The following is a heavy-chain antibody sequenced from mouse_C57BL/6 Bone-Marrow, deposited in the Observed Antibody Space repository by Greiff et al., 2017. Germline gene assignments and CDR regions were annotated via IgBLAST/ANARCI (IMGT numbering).Heavy chain of an antibody. J-gene: IGHJ2*01. CDR1: GYTFTSYW. Sequence: VQLQQPGAELVMPGASVKLSCKASGYTFTSYWMHWVKQRPGQGLEWIGEIDPSDSYTTYNQKFKGKSTLTVDKSSSTAYMQLSSLTSEDSAVYYCARERGFITTVVVPFDYWGQGTTLTVSS. CDR3: ARERGFITTVVVPFDY. D-gene: IGHD1-1*01. V-gene: IGHV1-69*01. CDR2: IDPSDSYT.